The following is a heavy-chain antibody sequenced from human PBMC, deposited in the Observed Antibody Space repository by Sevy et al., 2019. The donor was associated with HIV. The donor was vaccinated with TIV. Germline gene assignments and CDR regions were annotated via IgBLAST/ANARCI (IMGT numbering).Heavy chain of an antibody. J-gene: IGHJ4*02. CDR3: ARAPVGSGWYFPRGIDY. V-gene: IGHV3-7*01. CDR2: IKQDGSEK. D-gene: IGHD6-13*01. CDR1: GFTFSTYW. Sequence: GGSLRLSCAASGFTFSTYWMTWVRQAPGKGLEWVANIKQDGSEKYYAGSGKGRLTVPRDNTKNSQYLQLNSLRAEDTAIYYCARAPVGSGWYFPRGIDYWGQGTLVTVSS.